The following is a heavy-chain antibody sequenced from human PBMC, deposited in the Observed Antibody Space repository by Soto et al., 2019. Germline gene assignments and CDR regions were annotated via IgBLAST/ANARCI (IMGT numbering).Heavy chain of an antibody. CDR1: GGSISSYY. Sequence: SETLSLTCTVSGGSISSYYWGWIRQPPGKGLEWIGYIYYSGSTYYNPSLKSRVTISVDTSKNQFSLKLSSVTAADTAVYYCARGPLRGGRRAGGYEPNYYYYMDVWGKGTTVTVSS. V-gene: IGHV4-59*12. CDR3: ARGPLRGGRRAGGYEPNYYYYMDV. D-gene: IGHD5-12*01. J-gene: IGHJ6*03. CDR2: IYYSGST.